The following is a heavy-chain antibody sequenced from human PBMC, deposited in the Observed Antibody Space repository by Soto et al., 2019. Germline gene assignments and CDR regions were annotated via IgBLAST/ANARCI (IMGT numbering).Heavy chain of an antibody. V-gene: IGHV1-3*01. D-gene: IGHD1-7*01. Sequence: ASVKVSCKASGYTFTSYAMHWVRQAPGQRLEWMGWINAGNGNTKYSQKFQGRVTITRDTSASTAYMELSSLRSEDTAVYYCAKGTRTTGSAYYYYYGMDVWGQGTTVTVSS. J-gene: IGHJ6*02. CDR1: GYTFTSYA. CDR2: INAGNGNT. CDR3: AKGTRTTGSAYYYYYGMDV.